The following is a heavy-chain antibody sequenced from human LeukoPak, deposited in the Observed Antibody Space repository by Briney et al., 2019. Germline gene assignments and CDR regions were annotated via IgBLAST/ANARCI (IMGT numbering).Heavy chain of an antibody. Sequence: GGSLRLSCAASGFTFSSYGMHWVRQAPGKGLEWVAVIWYGGGDKYYADSVKGRFTISRDNAKNSLYLQMNSLRADDTAVYYCARFAAGGSYYYYMDVWGKGTTVTVSS. J-gene: IGHJ6*03. CDR2: IWYGGGDK. D-gene: IGHD6-25*01. CDR3: ARFAAGGSYYYYMDV. V-gene: IGHV3-33*08. CDR1: GFTFSSYG.